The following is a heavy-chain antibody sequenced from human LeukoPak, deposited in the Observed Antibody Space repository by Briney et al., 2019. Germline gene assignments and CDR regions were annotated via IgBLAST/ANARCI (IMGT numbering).Heavy chain of an antibody. CDR2: IWYDGTHG. D-gene: IGHD6-19*01. J-gene: IGHJ4*02. V-gene: IGHV3-33*03. CDR1: GFTFSHFA. CDR3: ASKAVTLAGPGSDY. Sequence: PGWSLRLSCAASGFTFSHFAMHWVRQTPGTGLQWVASIWYDGTHGNYVDSVKGRFTISRDNAKNTVYLQMNSLRAEDTAVYYCASKAVTLAGPGSDYWGQGTLVTVSS.